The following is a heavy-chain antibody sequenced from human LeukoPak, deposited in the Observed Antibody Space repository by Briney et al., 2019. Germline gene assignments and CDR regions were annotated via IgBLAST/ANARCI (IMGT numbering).Heavy chain of an antibody. D-gene: IGHD6-19*01. CDR1: GGSISNYY. Sequence: SETLSLTCTVSGGSISNYYWSWIRQPPGKGLEWIGYIYYSGSTNYNPSLKSRVTISVDTSKNQFSLKLSSVTAADTAVYYCARHTIAPYTGIAVLGDFDYWGQGTLVTVSS. J-gene: IGHJ4*02. CDR2: IYYSGST. V-gene: IGHV4-59*08. CDR3: ARHTIAPYTGIAVLGDFDY.